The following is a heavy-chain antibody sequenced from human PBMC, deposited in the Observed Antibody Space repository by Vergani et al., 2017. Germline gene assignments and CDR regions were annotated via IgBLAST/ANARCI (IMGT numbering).Heavy chain of an antibody. V-gene: IGHV3-30*04. D-gene: IGHD6-13*01. J-gene: IGHJ4*02. CDR3: ARGDEYSSSWYY. CDR1: GFTFSSYA. Sequence: QVQLVESGGGVVQPGRSLRLSCAASGFTFSSYAMHWVRQAPGKGLEWVAVISYDGSNKYYADSVKGRFTISRDNSKNTLYLQMNSLRAEDTAVYYCARGDEYSSSWYYWGQGTLVTVSS. CDR2: ISYDGSNK.